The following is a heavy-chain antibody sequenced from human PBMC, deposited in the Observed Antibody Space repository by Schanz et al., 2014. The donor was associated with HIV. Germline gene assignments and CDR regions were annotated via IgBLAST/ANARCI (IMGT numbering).Heavy chain of an antibody. J-gene: IGHJ6*02. CDR2: ISDTGTTT. Sequence: EVQLLESGGGLVQPGGSLRLSCAVSGFRFNSYAMSWVRQAPGKGLECVSYISDTGTTTYYADSVNGRFTISRDNAKNSLFLQMNSLRAEDTAVYYCAKSRGDSWPYGMDVWGQGTTVTVSS. CDR1: GFRFNSYA. CDR3: AKSRGDSWPYGMDV. D-gene: IGHD4-17*01. V-gene: IGHV3-23*01.